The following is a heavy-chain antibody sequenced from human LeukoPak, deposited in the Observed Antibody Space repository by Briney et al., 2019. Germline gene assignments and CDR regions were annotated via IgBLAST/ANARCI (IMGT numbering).Heavy chain of an antibody. Sequence: AGGSLRLSCAAAGFTFSSYWMSWVRQAPGKGLEWVANIKQDGSEKYYVDSVKGRFTISRDNAKNSLYLQMNSLRAEDTAVYYCASSRIAAAGRWFDPWGQGTLVTVSS. CDR2: IKQDGSEK. V-gene: IGHV3-7*05. CDR3: ASSRIAAAGRWFDP. CDR1: GFTFSSYW. J-gene: IGHJ5*02. D-gene: IGHD6-13*01.